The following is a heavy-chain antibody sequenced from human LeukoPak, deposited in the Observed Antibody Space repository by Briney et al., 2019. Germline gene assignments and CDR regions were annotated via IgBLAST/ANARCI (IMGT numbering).Heavy chain of an antibody. CDR3: ARDSYPPGIYYYYYMDV. D-gene: IGHD3-10*01. Sequence: GASVTVSCKASGYTFTGYYMHWVRQAPGQGLEWMGWINPNSGGTNYAQKFQGRVTMTRDTSISTAYMELSRLRSDDTAVYYCARDSYPPGIYYYYYMDVWGKGTTVTVSS. J-gene: IGHJ6*03. CDR2: INPNSGGT. V-gene: IGHV1-2*02. CDR1: GYTFTGYY.